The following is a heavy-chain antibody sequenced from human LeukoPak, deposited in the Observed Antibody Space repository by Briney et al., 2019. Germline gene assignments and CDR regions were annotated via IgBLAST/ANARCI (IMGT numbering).Heavy chain of an antibody. Sequence: PSETLSLTCTVSGGSISSYYWSWIRQPPGKGLEWIGYNYFSGSTNQNPSLKGRVTISVDRSKNKISLRLISMTVADTAVYYCATARSRGYLDYWGQGTPVTVSS. CDR2: NYFSGST. CDR1: GGSISSYY. J-gene: IGHJ4*02. CDR3: ATARSRGYLDY. D-gene: IGHD2-2*01. V-gene: IGHV4-59*01.